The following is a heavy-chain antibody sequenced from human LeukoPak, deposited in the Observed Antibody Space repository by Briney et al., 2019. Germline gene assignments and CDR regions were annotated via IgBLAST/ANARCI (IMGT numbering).Heavy chain of an antibody. CDR1: GFTFSSYA. D-gene: IGHD5-18*01. V-gene: IGHV3-64D*06. J-gene: IGHJ4*02. Sequence: GGSLRLSCSASGFTFSSYAMHWVRQAPGKGLEYVSAISSNGGSTYYADSVKGRFTISRDNSKNTLYLQMSSLRAEDTAVYYCVKWDVDTAMVGYYFDYWGQGTLVTVSS. CDR2: ISSNGGST. CDR3: VKWDVDTAMVGYYFDY.